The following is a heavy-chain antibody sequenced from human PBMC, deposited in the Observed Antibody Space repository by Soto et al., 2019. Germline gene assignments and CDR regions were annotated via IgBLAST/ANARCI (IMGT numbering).Heavy chain of an antibody. CDR3: AMRRSFDWGAMDV. V-gene: IGHV3-23*01. CDR2: ISGSGGST. D-gene: IGHD3-9*01. CDR1: GFTFSNYA. Sequence: EVQLLESGGGLVQPGGSLRLSCAASGFTFSNYAMNWVRQAPGMGLEWVSGISGSGGSTYYADSVKGRFTISRDSSKNTLYPQMNTLRAEDTAVYYCAMRRSFDWGAMDVWGQGTTVTVSS. J-gene: IGHJ6*02.